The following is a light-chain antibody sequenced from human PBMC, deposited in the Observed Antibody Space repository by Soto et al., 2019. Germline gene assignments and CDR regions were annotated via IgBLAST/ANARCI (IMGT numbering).Light chain of an antibody. Sequence: ESVLTQSLATLSLSPGSRASLACRASQSVSTFLAWFQQKPGQPPRLNIYNASNRTTGIPDRFSGSGSGTDFTLTISRLQPEDFAVYYCQQRGDWPPITFGTWKRLEI. J-gene: IGKJ5*01. CDR2: NAS. CDR3: QQRGDWPPIT. V-gene: IGKV3-11*01. CDR1: QSVSTF.